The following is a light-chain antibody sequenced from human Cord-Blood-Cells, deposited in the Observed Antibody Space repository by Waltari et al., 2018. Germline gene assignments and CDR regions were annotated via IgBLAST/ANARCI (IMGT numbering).Light chain of an antibody. J-gene: IGKJ4*01. Sequence: DIVMTQSPDSLAVSLGETATINCKSSQSVLYSSNNKNYLAWYQQKPGQPPKLLIYWASTRESGVPDRFSGSGSGTDFTLTISSLQAEDVAVYYCQQYYSTSLTFGGGTKVEIK. CDR2: WAS. V-gene: IGKV4-1*01. CDR1: QSVLYSSNNKNY. CDR3: QQYYSTSLT.